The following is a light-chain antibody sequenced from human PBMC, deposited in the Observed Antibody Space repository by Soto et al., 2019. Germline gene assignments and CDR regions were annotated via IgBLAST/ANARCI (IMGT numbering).Light chain of an antibody. CDR1: QYINTR. CDR3: QQYNSYSPWT. J-gene: IGKJ1*01. V-gene: IGKV1-5*01. CDR2: DAS. Sequence: THSPATLSSFPCDRVTLSCRASQYINTRLAWYQQKPGKAPKLLIYDASSLESGVPSRFSGSGSGTEFTLTISSLQPDDFATYYCQQYNSYSPWTFGQGTKVDI.